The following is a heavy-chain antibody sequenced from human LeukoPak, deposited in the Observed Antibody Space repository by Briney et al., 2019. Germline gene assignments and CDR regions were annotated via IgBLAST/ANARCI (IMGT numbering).Heavy chain of an antibody. CDR3: ARNGNDAFVAH. CDR2: ISSSGSTM. J-gene: IGHJ4*02. CDR1: GFTFSDSY. Sequence: PGRSLRLSCAASGFTFSDSYMSWIRQAPGKGLEWLSYISSSGSTMYYPDSVKGRFTISRDNTRNSLYLQMNSLRAEDTAVYYCARNGNDAFVAHWGQGTLVTVSS. V-gene: IGHV3-11*01. D-gene: IGHD3-16*01.